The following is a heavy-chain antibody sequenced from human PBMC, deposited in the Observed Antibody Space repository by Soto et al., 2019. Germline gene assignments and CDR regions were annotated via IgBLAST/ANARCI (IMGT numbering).Heavy chain of an antibody. CDR2: IFYTGST. J-gene: IGHJ4*02. CDR1: GGSIHDYY. CDR3: ARVNRGAFDH. Sequence: QAQLQESGPGLVKPSQTLSLTCTVSGGSIHDYYWVWIRQPPGKGLEWIGSIFYTGSTDYNPSLKSRVTLSLATSKNQFSLNLSSVTAADTAVYYCARVNRGAFDHWGQGALVTVSS. V-gene: IGHV4-59*01.